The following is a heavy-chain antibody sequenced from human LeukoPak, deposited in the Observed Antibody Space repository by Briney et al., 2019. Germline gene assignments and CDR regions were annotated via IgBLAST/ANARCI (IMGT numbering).Heavy chain of an antibody. CDR2: ISYDGSNK. J-gene: IGHJ3*02. CDR3: ARDGGGYGDYVGGAFDI. Sequence: GGSLRLSCAASGFTFSSYAMHWVRQAPGKGLEWVAVISYDGSNKYYADSVKGRFTISRDNSKNTLYLQMNSLRAEDTAVYYCARDGGGYGDYVGGAFDIWGQGTMVTVSS. CDR1: GFTFSSYA. D-gene: IGHD4-17*01. V-gene: IGHV3-30*04.